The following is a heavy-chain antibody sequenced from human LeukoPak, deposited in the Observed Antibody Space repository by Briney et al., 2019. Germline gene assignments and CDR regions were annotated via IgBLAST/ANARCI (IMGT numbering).Heavy chain of an antibody. J-gene: IGHJ4*02. V-gene: IGHV3-7*01. Sequence: PGGALRLSCVVSGVTFSSYWVSWGGGAPGKGGGWVGKIRPDGSDEYYVDSVKGRFTISRDNAKNSLYLQMNSLRAEDTAVYYCAREGTDYWGQGTLVTVSS. CDR1: GVTFSSYW. D-gene: IGHD1/OR15-1a*01. CDR3: AREGTDY. CDR2: IRPDGSDE.